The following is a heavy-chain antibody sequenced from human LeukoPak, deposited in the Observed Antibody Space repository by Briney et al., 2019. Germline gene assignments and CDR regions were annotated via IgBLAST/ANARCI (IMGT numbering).Heavy chain of an antibody. D-gene: IGHD6-19*01. V-gene: IGHV3-30*02. J-gene: IGHJ4*02. CDR2: IRYDGSNK. Sequence: GGSLRLSCAASGFTFRSYGMHWVRQAPGKGLEWVAIIRYDGSNKYYADSVKGRFTISRDDSKNTLYLQMNSLRAEDTAVYYCAKDEDSSGWYYLDYWGQGTLVTVSS. CDR1: GFTFRSYG. CDR3: AKDEDSSGWYYLDY.